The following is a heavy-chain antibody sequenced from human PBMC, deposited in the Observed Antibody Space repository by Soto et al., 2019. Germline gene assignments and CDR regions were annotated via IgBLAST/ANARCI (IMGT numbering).Heavy chain of an antibody. CDR3: AGRGGEYSSGWYVGYYYYGMDV. V-gene: IGHV4-39*01. CDR2: IYYSGST. Sequence: SETLSLTCTVSGGSISSSSYYWGWIRQPPGKGLEWIGSIYYSGSTYYNPSLKSRVTISVDTSKNQFSLKLSSVTAADTAVYYCAGRGGEYSSGWYVGYYYYGMDVWGQGTTVTVSS. J-gene: IGHJ6*02. D-gene: IGHD6-19*01. CDR1: GGSISSSSYY.